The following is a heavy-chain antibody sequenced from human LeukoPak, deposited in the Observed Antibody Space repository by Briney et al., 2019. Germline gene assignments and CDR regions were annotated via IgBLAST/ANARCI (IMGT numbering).Heavy chain of an antibody. CDR1: GYTFTSYY. Sequence: GPSVKVSCKASGYTFTSYYMHWVRQAPGQGLEWMGIINPSGGSTSYAQKFQGRVTMTRDMSTSTVYMELSSLRSEDTAVYYCARESFRPDYYGSSNAPTYYYYYYMDVWGKGTTVTISS. V-gene: IGHV1-46*01. D-gene: IGHD3-10*01. CDR2: INPSGGST. J-gene: IGHJ6*03. CDR3: ARESFRPDYYGSSNAPTYYYYYYMDV.